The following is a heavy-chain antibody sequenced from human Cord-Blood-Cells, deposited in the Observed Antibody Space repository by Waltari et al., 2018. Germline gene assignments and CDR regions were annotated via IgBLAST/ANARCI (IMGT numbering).Heavy chain of an antibody. D-gene: IGHD2-21*01. J-gene: IGHJ6*03. CDR2: IIPIVGTA. CDR1: GGTFSSYA. CDR3: AATYCGGECYYYYYYMDV. Sequence: QVQLVQSGAEVKKPGSSVKVSCKASGGTFSSYAISWVRQAPGQGLEWMGWIIPIVGTANDAQKGQGRVTITADESTSTTYMELDSLRSEDTAVYYCAATYCGGECYYYYYYMDVWGKGTTVTVSS. V-gene: IGHV1-69*01.